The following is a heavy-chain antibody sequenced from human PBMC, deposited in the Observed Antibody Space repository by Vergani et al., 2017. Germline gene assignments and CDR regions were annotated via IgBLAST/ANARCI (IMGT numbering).Heavy chain of an antibody. CDR3: ARDPDIVVVPAAPYYYYYYGMDV. D-gene: IGHD2-2*01. Sequence: QSQSVQSGDEVKKPGASVKVSCKTSGYSFINYGISWVRQAPGQGLEWLGWVSPYNGNTNYGQKIQGRVTMTTDTSTRTAYMQLRSLTFDDTAVYYCARDPDIVVVPAAPYYYYYYGMDVWGQGTTVTVSS. CDR1: GYSFINYG. J-gene: IGHJ6*02. CDR2: VSPYNGNT. V-gene: IGHV1-18*01.